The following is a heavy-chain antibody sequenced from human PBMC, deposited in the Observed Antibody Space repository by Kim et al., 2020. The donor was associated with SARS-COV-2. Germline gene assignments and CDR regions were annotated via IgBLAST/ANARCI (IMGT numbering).Heavy chain of an antibody. D-gene: IGHD3-9*01. CDR3: ARVAHRDILTGYYDY. Sequence: QKFQGRVTITRDTSASTAYMELSSLRSEDTAVYYCARVAHRDILTGYYDYWGQGTLVTVSS. J-gene: IGHJ4*02. V-gene: IGHV1-3*01.